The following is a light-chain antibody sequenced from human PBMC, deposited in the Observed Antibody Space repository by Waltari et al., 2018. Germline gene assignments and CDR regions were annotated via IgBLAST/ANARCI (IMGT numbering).Light chain of an antibody. CDR2: GAS. J-gene: IGKJ3*01. V-gene: IGKV1-5*03. CDR3: QQYSDYFT. CDR1: ANIYTS. Sequence: DIQMTQSPSTLSASVGDRFTVTCQAGANIYTSLAWYQKKPGRAPKLLIHGASSLESGVPSRFSGGGFGTEFSLTISSLQPDDFAIYYCQQYSDYFTFGPGTKVDFK.